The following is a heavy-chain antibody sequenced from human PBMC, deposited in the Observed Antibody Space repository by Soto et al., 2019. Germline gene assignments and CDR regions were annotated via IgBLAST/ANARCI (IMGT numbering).Heavy chain of an antibody. D-gene: IGHD1-26*01. CDR2: IISIFGTT. Sequence: ASVKVSCKASGGTFSNYAITWVRQAPGQGLEWMGGIISIFGTTTFAEKFQGRVTFTADESTSTAYMELSSLRSDDTALYYCARGATYSGSYSPWEYYYYGMDVWGQGTTVTVSS. CDR3: ARGATYSGSYSPWEYYYYGMDV. J-gene: IGHJ6*02. CDR1: GGTFSNYA. V-gene: IGHV1-69*13.